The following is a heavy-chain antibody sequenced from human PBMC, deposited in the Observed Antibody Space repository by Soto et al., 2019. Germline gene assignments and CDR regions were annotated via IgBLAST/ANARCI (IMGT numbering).Heavy chain of an antibody. J-gene: IGHJ5*02. CDR1: GGTFSSYA. CDR2: IIPIFGTA. CDR3: AREAYCSSTSCYKPFNWFDP. V-gene: IGHV1-69*06. D-gene: IGHD2-2*02. Sequence: SVKVSCKVSGGTFSSYAISWVRQAPGQGLEWMGGIIPIFGTANYAQKFQGRVTITADKSTSTAYMELSSLRSEDTAVYYCAREAYCSSTSCYKPFNWFDPWGQGTLVTVSS.